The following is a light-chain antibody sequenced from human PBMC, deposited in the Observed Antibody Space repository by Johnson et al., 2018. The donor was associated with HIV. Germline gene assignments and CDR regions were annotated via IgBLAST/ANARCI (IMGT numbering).Light chain of an antibody. CDR1: SSNIGNNY. J-gene: IGLJ1*01. V-gene: IGLV1-51*02. CDR3: GAWDSSLSAHFV. CDR2: EKN. Sequence: QSVLTQPPSVSAAPGQKVTISCSGSSSNIGNNYVSWYQQLPGTAPTLLIYEKNKRPSGIPDRFSASKSGTSATLVITGLQTGDEADYYCGAWDSSLSAHFVFGTGTKVTVL.